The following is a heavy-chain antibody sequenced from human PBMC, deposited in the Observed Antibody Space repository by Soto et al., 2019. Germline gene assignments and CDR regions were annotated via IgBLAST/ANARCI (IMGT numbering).Heavy chain of an antibody. Sequence: QVQLVQSGAEVKKPGASVKVSCKASGYTFTGYYMHWVRQAPGQGLEWMGWINPNSGGTNYAQKFQGWVTMTRDPSISTAYMELSRLRSDVTAVYSCAREKYWGTHQGGMDVWGQGTTVTVSS. CDR3: AREKYWGTHQGGMDV. CDR2: INPNSGGT. CDR1: GYTFTGYY. V-gene: IGHV1-2*04. J-gene: IGHJ6*02. D-gene: IGHD2-21*01.